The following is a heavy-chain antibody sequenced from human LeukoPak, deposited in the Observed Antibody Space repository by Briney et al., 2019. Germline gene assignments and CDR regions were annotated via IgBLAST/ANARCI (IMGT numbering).Heavy chain of an antibody. J-gene: IGHJ4*02. V-gene: IGHV4-59*08. Sequence: SETLSLTCTVSGGSISGYYWSWIRQPPGKGLEWIGYIYYSGSTNYNPSLKSRVTISVDMSKNQFFLKLSSVTAADTAVYYCARHLFGDGYNSPFDCWGQGTLVTISS. D-gene: IGHD5-24*01. CDR1: GGSISGYY. CDR2: IYYSGST. CDR3: ARHLFGDGYNSPFDC.